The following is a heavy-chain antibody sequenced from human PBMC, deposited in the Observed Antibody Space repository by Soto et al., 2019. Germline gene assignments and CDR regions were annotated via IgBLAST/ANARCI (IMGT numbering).Heavy chain of an antibody. CDR2: ISPSGST. D-gene: IGHD7-27*01. CDR3: ARDFWGEGYFDA. J-gene: IGHJ4*02. Sequence: PAETLSLTCFVSGASISTYDWTFIRQPAGKGLEWIVRISPSGSTVYNPSLQSRVTMSIDASKSQFSLKLTSVTAADTALYYCARDFWGEGYFDAWGLGTLVTVSS. CDR1: GASISTYD. V-gene: IGHV4-4*07.